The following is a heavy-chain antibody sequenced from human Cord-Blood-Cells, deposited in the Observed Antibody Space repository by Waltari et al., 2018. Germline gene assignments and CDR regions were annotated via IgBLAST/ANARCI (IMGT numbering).Heavy chain of an antibody. J-gene: IGHJ2*01. CDR2: IYYSGST. Sequence: QVQLQESGPGLVKPSETLSLTCTVSGGSISRYYWSWIRQPPGKGLVWIGYIYYSGSTNYNPSLKSPVTISVGPSKNQFSLKLSSVTAADTAVYYCARGRAVPWHWYFDLWGRRTLVTVSS. CDR3: ARGRAVPWHWYFDL. CDR1: GGSISRYY. V-gene: IGHV4-59*01. D-gene: IGHD1-26*01.